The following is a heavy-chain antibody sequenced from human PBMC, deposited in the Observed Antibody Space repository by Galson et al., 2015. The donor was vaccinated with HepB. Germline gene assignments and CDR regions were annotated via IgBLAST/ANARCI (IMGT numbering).Heavy chain of an antibody. CDR3: ARAGTKGFYYYYYMDV. D-gene: IGHD6-13*01. Sequence: SLRLSCAASGFTFSSYGMHWVRQAPGKGLEWVAVVWYDGSNKYYADSVKGRFTISRDNSKNTLYLQMNSLRAEDTAVYYCARAGTKGFYYYYYMDVWGKGTTVTVSS. V-gene: IGHV3-33*01. CDR1: GFTFSSYG. J-gene: IGHJ6*03. CDR2: VWYDGSNK.